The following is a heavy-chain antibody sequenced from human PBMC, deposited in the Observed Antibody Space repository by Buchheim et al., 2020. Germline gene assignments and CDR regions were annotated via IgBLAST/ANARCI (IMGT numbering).Heavy chain of an antibody. D-gene: IGHD5-24*01. Sequence: EVHLVESGGGLVQPGGSLRLSCAASGFTVSGYWMHWVRHVPGQGLAWVSRINSDGGTNYADSVKGRFTISRDNAKNMVYLQMNSLRAEDTAIYYCARGGYSTDGSSDYWGQGTL. J-gene: IGHJ4*02. CDR2: INSDGGT. CDR3: ARGGYSTDGSSDY. V-gene: IGHV3-74*01. CDR1: GFTVSGYW.